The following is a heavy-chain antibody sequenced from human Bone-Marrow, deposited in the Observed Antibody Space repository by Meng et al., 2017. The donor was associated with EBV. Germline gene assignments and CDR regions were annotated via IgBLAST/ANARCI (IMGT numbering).Heavy chain of an antibody. CDR1: GSTFTSYG. D-gene: IGHD1-26*01. V-gene: IGHV1-18*01. Sequence: VQLVRSGPEVRMPGASVQVSCKASGSTFTSYGISGVRQAPGQGLEWMGWISAYNGNTNYAQKLQGRVTMTTDTSTSTAYMELRSLRSDDTAVYYCARRRIVGATSHYFDYWGQGTLVTVSS. CDR2: ISAYNGNT. J-gene: IGHJ4*02. CDR3: ARRRIVGATSHYFDY.